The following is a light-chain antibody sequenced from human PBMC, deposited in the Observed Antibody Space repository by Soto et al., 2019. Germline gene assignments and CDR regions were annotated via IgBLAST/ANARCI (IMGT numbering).Light chain of an antibody. Sequence: DIQMTQSPSSLSASVGDSVTITCQASQDISNYLNWYQQKPGKAPKLLIYDASNLETGVPSRFSGSGSGTDFTFTISSLQAEDIATYYCQQYDEFPLTFGQGTRLEIK. CDR1: QDISNY. CDR2: DAS. CDR3: QQYDEFPLT. J-gene: IGKJ5*01. V-gene: IGKV1-33*01.